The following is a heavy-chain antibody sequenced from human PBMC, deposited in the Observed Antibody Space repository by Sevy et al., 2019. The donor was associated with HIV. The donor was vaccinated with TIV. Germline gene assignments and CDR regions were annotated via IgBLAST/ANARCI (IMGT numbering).Heavy chain of an antibody. CDR1: GYSFTSYW. CDR2: IYPGDSDT. J-gene: IGHJ4*02. Sequence: GESLKISCKGSGYSFTSYWIGWVRQMPGKSLEWMGIIYPGDSDTRYSPSFQGQVTISADKSISTAYLQWSSLKASDTAMYYCARGSDRIAAAGTLNYWGQGTLVTVSS. V-gene: IGHV5-51*01. D-gene: IGHD6-13*01. CDR3: ARGSDRIAAAGTLNY.